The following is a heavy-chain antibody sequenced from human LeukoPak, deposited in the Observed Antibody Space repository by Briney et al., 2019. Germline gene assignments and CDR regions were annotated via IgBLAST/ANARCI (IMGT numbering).Heavy chain of an antibody. V-gene: IGHV3-7*01. J-gene: IGHJ4*02. Sequence: PGGSLRLSCAASRFTFSSYWMSWVRQAPGKGLEWVANIKQDGSEKYYVDSVKGRFTISRDNAKNSLYLQMNSLRAEDTAVYYCARVRWAEDYWGQGTLVTVSS. CDR1: RFTFSSYW. D-gene: IGHD4-23*01. CDR3: ARVRWAEDY. CDR2: IKQDGSEK.